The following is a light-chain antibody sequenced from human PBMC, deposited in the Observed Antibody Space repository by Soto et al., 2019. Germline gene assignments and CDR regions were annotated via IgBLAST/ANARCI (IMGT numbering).Light chain of an antibody. CDR3: CSFPTSSTHV. Sequence: QSALTQPASLSGSPGQSITISCPGTSSDIGAYDYVSWFQQHPGKAPKGRISALNSRPSGVPNRFSDSQSGHTAYLTISGLQVEDEAEYLCCSFPTSSTHVFGTGTKVTVL. J-gene: IGLJ1*01. CDR2: ALN. V-gene: IGLV2-14*01. CDR1: SSDIGAYDY.